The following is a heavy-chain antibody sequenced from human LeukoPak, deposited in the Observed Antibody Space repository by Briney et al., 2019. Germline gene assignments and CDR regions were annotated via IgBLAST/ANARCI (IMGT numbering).Heavy chain of an antibody. CDR2: INPNSGGT. J-gene: IGHJ4*02. CDR3: ARTLPWRYSYGTYYFDY. V-gene: IGHV1-2*02. Sequence: GASVTVSCKSSGYTFTYYYMHWVRQAPGQGLEWMGWINPNSGGTNYAQKFQGRVTMTRDTSISTAYMELSRLRSDDTAVYYCARTLPWRYSYGTYYFDYWGQGTLVTVSS. CDR1: GYTFTYYY. D-gene: IGHD5-18*01.